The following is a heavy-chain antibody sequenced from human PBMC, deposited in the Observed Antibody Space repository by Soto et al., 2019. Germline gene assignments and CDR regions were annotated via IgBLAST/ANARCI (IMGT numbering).Heavy chain of an antibody. CDR3: ARHPGAWELPTTYYYYGMDV. CDR2: IYYSGST. CDR1: GSSISSSSYY. D-gene: IGHD1-26*01. V-gene: IGHV4-39*01. Sequence: SSETLSLTCTVSGSSISSSSYYWGWIRQPPGKGLEWIGSIYYSGSTYYNPSLKSRVTISVDTSKNQFSLKLSSVTAADTAVYYCARHPGAWELPTTYYYYGMDVWGQGTTVTVSS. J-gene: IGHJ6*02.